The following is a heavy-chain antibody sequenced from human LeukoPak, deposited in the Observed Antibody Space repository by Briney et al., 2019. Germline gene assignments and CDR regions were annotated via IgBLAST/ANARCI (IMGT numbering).Heavy chain of an antibody. D-gene: IGHD1-26*01. CDR2: SSGSGGTT. J-gene: IGHJ4*02. CDR1: GFTFNSYA. Sequence: GGSLRLSCAASGFTFNSYAMSWVRQAPGKGLEWVSVSSGSGGTTYSADSVKGRFTISRDNSKNTLYLQMNSLRAEDTAVHYCAKFRATTRDSIDYWGQGTLVTVSS. CDR3: AKFRATTRDSIDY. V-gene: IGHV3-23*01.